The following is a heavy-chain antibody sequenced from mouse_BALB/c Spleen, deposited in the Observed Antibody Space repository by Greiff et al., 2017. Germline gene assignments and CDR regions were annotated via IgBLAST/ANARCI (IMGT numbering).Heavy chain of an antibody. D-gene: IGHD2-14*01. CDR2: IWSGGST. CDR1: GFSLTSYG. CDR3: ARSPYRYLYAMDY. V-gene: IGHV2-2*02. Sequence: VHLVESGPGLVQPSQSLSITCTVSGFSLTSYGVHWVRQSPGKGLEWLGVIWSGGSTDYNAAFISRLSISKDNSKSQVFFKMNSLQANDTAIYYCARSPYRYLYAMDYWGQGTSVTVSS. J-gene: IGHJ4*01.